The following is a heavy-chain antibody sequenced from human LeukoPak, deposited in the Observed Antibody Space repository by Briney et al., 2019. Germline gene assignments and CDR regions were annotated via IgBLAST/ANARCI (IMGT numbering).Heavy chain of an antibody. CDR1: GFTFSSYS. D-gene: IGHD4-23*01. CDR3: ARAAPNYGGNSWFDY. CDR2: ISSRSYI. V-gene: IGHV3-21*01. J-gene: IGHJ4*02. Sequence: GGSLRLSCAASGFTFSSYSMNWVRQAPGKGLEWVSSISSRSYIYYADSVKGRFTISRDNAKNSLYLQMNSLRAEDTAVYYCARAAPNYGGNSWFDYWGQGTLVTVSS.